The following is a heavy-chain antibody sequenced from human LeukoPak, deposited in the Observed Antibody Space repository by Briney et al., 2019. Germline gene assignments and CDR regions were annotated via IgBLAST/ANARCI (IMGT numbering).Heavy chain of an antibody. Sequence: SETLSLTCTVSGGSISSSTYYWGWIRQPPGKGLEWSGSVFYSRDTYYNPSLKSRLTLSVDTSKSQFSLKLSSVTAADTAIYYCARIFFHGRGRYPWGQGTLVTVSS. D-gene: IGHD3-10*01. CDR3: ARIFFHGRGRYP. J-gene: IGHJ5*02. CDR2: VFYSRDT. CDR1: GGSISSSTYY. V-gene: IGHV4-39*07.